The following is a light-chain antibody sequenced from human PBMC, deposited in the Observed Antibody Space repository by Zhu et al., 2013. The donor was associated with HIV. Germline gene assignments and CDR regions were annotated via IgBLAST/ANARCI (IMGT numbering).Light chain of an antibody. V-gene: IGKV2-30*02. CDR1: QSLVHADGNTY. CDR2: KVS. Sequence: DIVMTQSALSLPVTPGQPASISCRSSQSLVHADGNTYLNWFQQRPGQSPRRLIYKVSNRDSGVPDRFSGGASVTDFTLKISRVEAEDVAIYYCMQATHWPYTLGQGTKLEI. J-gene: IGKJ2*01. CDR3: MQATHWPYT.